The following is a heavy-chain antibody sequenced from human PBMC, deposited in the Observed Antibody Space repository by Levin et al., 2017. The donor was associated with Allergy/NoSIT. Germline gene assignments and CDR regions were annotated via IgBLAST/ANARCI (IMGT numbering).Heavy chain of an antibody. V-gene: IGHV3-23*01. CDR1: GFISAYYA. CDR2: ISGTYDQT. Sequence: GGSLRLSCATSGFISAYYAMSWVRQAPGKGLGWVSGISGTYDQTFYRDSVKGRFTISRDNSKNTVYLQMNNLRVDDSAIYYCAKMEQQLVQGAFQEWGQGTLVSVSS. J-gene: IGHJ1*01. CDR3: AKMEQQLVQGAFQE. D-gene: IGHD1-1*01.